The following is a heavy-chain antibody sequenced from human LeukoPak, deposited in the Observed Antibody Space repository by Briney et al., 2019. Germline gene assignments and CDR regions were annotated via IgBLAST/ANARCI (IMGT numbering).Heavy chain of an antibody. D-gene: IGHD5-18*01. CDR1: GFTFSSYA. CDR2: ISGSGGST. Sequence: TGGSLRLSCAASGFTFSSYAMSWVRQAPGKGLEWVSAISGSGGSTYYADSVKGRFTISRDNSKNTLYLQMNSLRAEDTAVYYCAKIPQTQLWLREKSYYFDYWGQGTMVTVSS. CDR3: AKIPQTQLWLREKSYYFDY. V-gene: IGHV3-23*01. J-gene: IGHJ4*03.